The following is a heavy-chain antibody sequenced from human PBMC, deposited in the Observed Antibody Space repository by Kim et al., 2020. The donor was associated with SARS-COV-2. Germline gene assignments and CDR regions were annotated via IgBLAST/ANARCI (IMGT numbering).Heavy chain of an antibody. Sequence: SETLSLTCTVSGGSIISYYWSWIRQPPGKGLECIGYIYYSGSTNYNPSLKSRVTISVDTSKNQFSLKLSSVTAADTAVYYCARDRVAAAGRGNWFDPWGQGTLVTVSS. CDR1: GGSIISYY. CDR3: ARDRVAAAGRGNWFDP. V-gene: IGHV4-59*01. CDR2: IYYSGST. J-gene: IGHJ5*02. D-gene: IGHD6-13*01.